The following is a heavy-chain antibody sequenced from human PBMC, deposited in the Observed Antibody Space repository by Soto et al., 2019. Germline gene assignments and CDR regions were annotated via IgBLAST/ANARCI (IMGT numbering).Heavy chain of an antibody. V-gene: IGHV1-69*04. D-gene: IGHD5-18*01. J-gene: IGHJ6*04. Sequence: SVKVSCKASGGTFSSYTISWVRQAPGQGLEWMGRIIPILGLANYAQKFQGRVTITADKSTSTAYMELSSLRSEDTAVYYCARDLLFTGIQLWSMDVWGKGTTVTVSS. CDR3: ARDLLFTGIQLWSMDV. CDR2: IIPILGLA. CDR1: GGTFSSYT.